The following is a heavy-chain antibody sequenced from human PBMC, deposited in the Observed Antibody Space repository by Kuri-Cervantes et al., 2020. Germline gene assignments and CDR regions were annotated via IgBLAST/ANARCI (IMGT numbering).Heavy chain of an antibody. V-gene: IGHV4-38-2*02. Sequence: GSLRLSCTVSGYSISSGYYWGWIRQPPGKGLEWIGSIYHSGSTYYNPSLKSRVTISVDTSKNQFSLKLSSVTAADTAVYYCARWWFGELLSARGTTIHYYGMDVWGQGTTVTVSS. J-gene: IGHJ6*02. CDR1: GYSISSGYY. D-gene: IGHD3-10*01. CDR3: ARWWFGELLSARGTTIHYYGMDV. CDR2: IYHSGST.